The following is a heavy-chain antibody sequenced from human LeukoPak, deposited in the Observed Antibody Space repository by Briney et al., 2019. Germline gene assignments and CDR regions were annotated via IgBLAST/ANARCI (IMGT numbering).Heavy chain of an antibody. CDR1: GFTFSNHW. CDR3: VRGPGSSGGAYVGDY. V-gene: IGHV3-74*01. Sequence: GGSLRLSCVASGFTFSNHWMHWVRQVPGKGLVWVSRIDGGGSSTSYADSVKGRFSISRDNGENTLYLQMNSLRVEDTAVYYCVRGPGSSGGAYVGDYWGHGTLVTVSS. D-gene: IGHD3-22*01. CDR2: IDGGGSST. J-gene: IGHJ4*01.